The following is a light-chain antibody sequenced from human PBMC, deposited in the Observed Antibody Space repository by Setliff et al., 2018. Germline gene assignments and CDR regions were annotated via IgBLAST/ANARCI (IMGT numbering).Light chain of an antibody. CDR2: DVS. J-gene: IGLJ1*01. CDR3: SSYTSSSTYV. Sequence: QSVLTQPASVSGSPGQSITISCSGTSSDVGSYDFVSWYQQHAGKAPKLIIYDVSNRPSGVPNRFSGSKAGNTASLTISGLQADDEADYYCSSYTSSSTYVFGTGTRSPS. V-gene: IGLV2-14*03. CDR1: SSDVGSYDF.